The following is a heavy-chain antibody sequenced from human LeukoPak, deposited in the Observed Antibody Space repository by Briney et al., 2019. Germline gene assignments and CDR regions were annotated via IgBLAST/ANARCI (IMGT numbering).Heavy chain of an antibody. CDR1: GFSFNDEY. CDR3: ARTRGAGPGCHFDS. V-gene: IGHV3-11*01. J-gene: IGHJ4*02. Sequence: KPGGSLRLSCAASGFSFNDEYMSWIRQAPGQGLQWIAYISASGDFRRSTDSVKGQFTISRDNAKRLLYLQMDSLGEEDTAVYYCARTRGAGPGCHFDSWGQGVLVIVSS. D-gene: IGHD3-10*01. CDR2: ISASGDFR.